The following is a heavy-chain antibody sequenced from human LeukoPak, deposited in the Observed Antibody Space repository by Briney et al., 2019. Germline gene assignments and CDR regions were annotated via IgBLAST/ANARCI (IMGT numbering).Heavy chain of an antibody. D-gene: IGHD3-9*01. CDR1: GFTFNSYA. V-gene: IGHV3-30-3*01. CDR3: ARVKLLRYFDL. CDR2: ASYDGSNK. J-gene: IGHJ4*02. Sequence: GGSLRLSCAASGFTFNSYAMHWVRQAPGKGLEWVAVASYDGSNKYYADSVQGRFTISRDNSKNTLYLHMSSLRDDDTAIYYCARVKLLRYFDLWGQGTLVTVSP.